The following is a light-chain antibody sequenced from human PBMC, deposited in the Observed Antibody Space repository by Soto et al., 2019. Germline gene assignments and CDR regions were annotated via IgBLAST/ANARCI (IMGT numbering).Light chain of an antibody. V-gene: IGLV1-44*01. CDR3: VAWDDSLNGVV. CDR2: TNN. CDR1: SSNIGSNT. Sequence: QSVLTQPPSASGAPGQRVTISCSGSSSNIGSNTVNWYQQLPGTAPKLLIYTNNQRPSGVRDRFSGSRSGTSASLAISGLQSEDEADYYCVAWDDSLNGVVFGTGTKVTVL. J-gene: IGLJ1*01.